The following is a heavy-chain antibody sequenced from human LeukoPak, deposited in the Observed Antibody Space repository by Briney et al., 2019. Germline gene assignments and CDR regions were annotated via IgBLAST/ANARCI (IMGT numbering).Heavy chain of an antibody. V-gene: IGHV1-18*01. D-gene: IGHD1-26*01. CDR1: GYTFTSYG. J-gene: IGHJ4*02. CDR2: ISAYNGNT. Sequence: ASVKVSCKASGYTFTSYGISWVRQAPGQGLEWMGWISAYNGNTNYAQKLQGRVTITADESTSTAYMELSSLRSEDTAVYYCARGGVGATTPPFDYWGQGTLVTVSS. CDR3: ARGGVGATTPPFDY.